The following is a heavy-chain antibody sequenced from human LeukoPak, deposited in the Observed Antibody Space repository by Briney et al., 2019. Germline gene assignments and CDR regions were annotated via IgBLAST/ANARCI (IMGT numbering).Heavy chain of an antibody. J-gene: IGHJ3*02. CDR2: IYYSGST. CDR1: GGSISSYY. CDR3: ARQVSHSWAGDAFDI. Sequence: PSETLSLTCTVSGGSISSYYWSWIRQPPGKGLEWIGYIYYSGSTNYNPSLKGRVTISVDTSKNQFSLKLSSVTAADTAVYYCARQVSHSWAGDAFDIWGQGTMVTVSS. V-gene: IGHV4-59*08. D-gene: IGHD2-15*01.